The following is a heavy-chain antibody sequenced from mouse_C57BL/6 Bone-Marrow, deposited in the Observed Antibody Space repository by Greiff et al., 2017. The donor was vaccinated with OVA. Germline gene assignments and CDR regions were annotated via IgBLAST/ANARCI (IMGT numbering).Heavy chain of an antibody. J-gene: IGHJ1*03. Sequence: EVQLQQSGPELVKPGASVKISCKASGYTFTDYYMNWVKQSHGKSLEWIGDINPNNGGTSYNQKFKGKATLTVDKSSSTADMELRSLTSEDSAVYYGARLPYYYGSSYWYFDVWGTGTTVTVSS. D-gene: IGHD1-1*01. V-gene: IGHV1-26*01. CDR1: GYTFTDYY. CDR3: ARLPYYYGSSYWYFDV. CDR2: INPNNGGT.